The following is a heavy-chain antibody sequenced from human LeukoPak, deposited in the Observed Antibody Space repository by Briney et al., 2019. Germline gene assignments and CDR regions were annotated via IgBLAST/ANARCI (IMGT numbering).Heavy chain of an antibody. V-gene: IGHV1-46*01. J-gene: IGHJ4*02. CDR3: ARDSRRYDFWSGYFSY. CDR1: GYTVTNYY. D-gene: IGHD3-3*01. CDR2: INPSGGST. Sequence: ASVKVSCKASGYTVTNYYMHWVRQAPGQGLEWMGIINPSGGSTSYAQKFQGRVTMTRDTSTSTVYMELSSLRSEDTAVYYCARDSRRYDFWSGYFSYWGQGTLVTVSS.